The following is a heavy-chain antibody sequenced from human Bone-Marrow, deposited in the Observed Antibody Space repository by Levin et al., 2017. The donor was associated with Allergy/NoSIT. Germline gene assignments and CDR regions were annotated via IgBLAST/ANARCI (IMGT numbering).Heavy chain of an antibody. CDR3: ARGETFMVTTWFDP. D-gene: IGHD5-18*01. V-gene: IGHV4-30-4*01. J-gene: IGHJ5*02. Sequence: RTSETLSLTCTVSGASISSDDYYWSWIRQPPGKGLEWIGYIYYSGSTYYNPSLKSRVAISVDTSKNQVSLKLNSVTAADTAVYFCARGETFMVTTWFDPWGQGTLVTVSS. CDR1: GASISSDDYY. CDR2: IYYSGST.